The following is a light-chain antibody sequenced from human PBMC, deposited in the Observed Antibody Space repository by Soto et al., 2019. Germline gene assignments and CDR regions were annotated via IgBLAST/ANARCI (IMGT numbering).Light chain of an antibody. J-gene: IGKJ4*01. CDR2: GAS. Sequence: EIVLTQSPGTLSLSPGERATLSCRASQSVSSSYLAWYQQKPGQAPRLLIYGASSRATGIPGRLSGSGSGTDFTLTISRLEPEDFAVYYCQQYGSSPTFGGGTKVEIK. V-gene: IGKV3-20*01. CDR3: QQYGSSPT. CDR1: QSVSSSY.